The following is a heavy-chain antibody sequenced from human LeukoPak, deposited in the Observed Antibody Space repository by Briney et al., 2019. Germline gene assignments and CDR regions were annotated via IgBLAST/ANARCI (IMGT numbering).Heavy chain of an antibody. CDR1: GGSISSYY. D-gene: IGHD6-19*01. CDR3: ARDNGSGWDPYYYYGMDV. CDR2: IFYSGST. Sequence: SETLSLTCTVSGGSISSYYWSWIRQPPGKGLEWVGFIFYSGSTNYNPSLKSRVTISLDTSKNQFSLKLSSVTAADTAVYYCARDNGSGWDPYYYYGMDVWGQGTTVAVSS. V-gene: IGHV4-59*01. J-gene: IGHJ6*02.